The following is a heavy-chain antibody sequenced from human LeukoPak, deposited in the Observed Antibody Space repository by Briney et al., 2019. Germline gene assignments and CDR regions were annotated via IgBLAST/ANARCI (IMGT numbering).Heavy chain of an antibody. V-gene: IGHV3-21*01. D-gene: IGHD3-22*01. CDR3: ARGVNYYDSSAYSY. J-gene: IGHJ4*02. CDR2: ITSSSSYI. CDR1: GFTFSFYS. Sequence: PGGSLRLSCTASGFTFSFYSMNWVRQAPGMGLEWVSSITSSSSYIYYADSVKGRFTISRDSAKNSLYLQMNSLRAEDTAVYYCARGVNYYDSSAYSYWGQGTLVTVSS.